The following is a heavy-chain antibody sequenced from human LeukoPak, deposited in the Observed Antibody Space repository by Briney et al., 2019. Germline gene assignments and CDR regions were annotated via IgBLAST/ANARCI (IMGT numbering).Heavy chain of an antibody. D-gene: IGHD3-3*02. V-gene: IGHV3-7*01. CDR2: INRDGSVK. CDR1: GFTFSDYW. Sequence: GGSLRLSCAVSGFTFSDYWVTWVRQTPGKGLEFVANINRDGSVKNYVDSVKGRFTISRDNAKNSLYLQMTSLRVDDAAIYYCARDPGFSSFDYWGQGILVTVSS. CDR3: ARDPGFSSFDY. J-gene: IGHJ4*02.